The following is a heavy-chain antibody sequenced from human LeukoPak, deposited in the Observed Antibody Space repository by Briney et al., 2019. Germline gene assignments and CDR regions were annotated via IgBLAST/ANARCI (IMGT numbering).Heavy chain of an antibody. Sequence: GGSLRLSCAASGFTFDVYGMSWVRQAPGKGLEWVSGINWNGGSTSYADSVKGRFTISRDNAKNSLYLQMNSLRAEDTALYYCARHRPREYGSGSYFAFDYWGQGTLVTVSS. CDR1: GFTFDVYG. D-gene: IGHD3-10*01. CDR2: INWNGGST. CDR3: ARHRPREYGSGSYFAFDY. V-gene: IGHV3-20*04. J-gene: IGHJ4*02.